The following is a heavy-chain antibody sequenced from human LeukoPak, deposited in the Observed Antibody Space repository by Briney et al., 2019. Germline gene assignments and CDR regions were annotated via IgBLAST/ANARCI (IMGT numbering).Heavy chain of an antibody. Sequence: GGSLRLSCAASGFTFSSYAMSWVRQAPGKGLEWVSAISGSGGSTYYADSVKGRFTISRDNSKNTLYLRMNSLRAEDTAVYYCAKINYYDSSGYYLGLDYWGQGTLVTVSS. CDR2: ISGSGGST. D-gene: IGHD3-22*01. CDR1: GFTFSSYA. V-gene: IGHV3-23*01. J-gene: IGHJ4*02. CDR3: AKINYYDSSGYYLGLDY.